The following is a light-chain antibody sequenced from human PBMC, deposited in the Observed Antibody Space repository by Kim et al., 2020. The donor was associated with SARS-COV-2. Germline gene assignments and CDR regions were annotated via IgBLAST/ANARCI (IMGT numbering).Light chain of an antibody. Sequence: ASLGDRFTITCRASQSISSWLAWYQQKPGKAPKLLIYKASSLESGVPSRFSGSGSGTEFTLTISSLQPDDFATYYCQQYNSYSPTFGPGTKVDIK. CDR2: KAS. CDR3: QQYNSYSPT. CDR1: QSISSW. V-gene: IGKV1-5*03. J-gene: IGKJ3*01.